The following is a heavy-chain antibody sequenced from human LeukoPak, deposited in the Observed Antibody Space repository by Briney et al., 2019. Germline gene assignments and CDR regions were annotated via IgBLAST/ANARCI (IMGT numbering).Heavy chain of an antibody. CDR1: GFTFSKHN. Sequence: GGSLRLSCAASGFTFSKHNMNWVRQAPGKGLEWVSSISTSSSYIYYADSVKGRFTISRDNAKNSLYLQMNSLRAEDTAIYYCARDERLLSFLKWGQGTLVTVSS. V-gene: IGHV3-21*04. CDR3: ARDERLLSFLK. CDR2: ISTSSSYI. D-gene: IGHD3-3*01. J-gene: IGHJ4*02.